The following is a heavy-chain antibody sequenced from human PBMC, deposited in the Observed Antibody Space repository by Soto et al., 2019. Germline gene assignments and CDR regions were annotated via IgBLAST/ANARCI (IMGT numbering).Heavy chain of an antibody. D-gene: IGHD3-22*01. CDR1: GYTFTGYY. J-gene: IGHJ6*02. CDR3: ARSGGYYDSSGYYTRRDYYYYYGMDV. Sequence: ASVKVSCKASGYTFTGYYMHWVRQAPGQGLEWMGWINPNSGGTNYAQKFQGWVTMTRDTSISTAYMELSRLRSDDTAVYYCARSGGYYDSSGYYTRRDYYYYYGMDVWGQGTTVTGSS. CDR2: INPNSGGT. V-gene: IGHV1-2*04.